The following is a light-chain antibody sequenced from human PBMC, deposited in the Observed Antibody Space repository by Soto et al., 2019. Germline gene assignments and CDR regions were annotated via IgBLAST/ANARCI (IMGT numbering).Light chain of an antibody. CDR2: GAS. CDR1: QGISSY. V-gene: IGKV1-9*01. CDR3: QQLNTYTIT. Sequence: IQLTQSPSSLSASVGDRVTITCWASQGISSYLAWYQQKPGKAPKLLIYGASTLEGGVPFRFSGSGSGTDFTLIISSVQPEDFATYYCQQLNTYTITFGQGTRLEIK. J-gene: IGKJ5*01.